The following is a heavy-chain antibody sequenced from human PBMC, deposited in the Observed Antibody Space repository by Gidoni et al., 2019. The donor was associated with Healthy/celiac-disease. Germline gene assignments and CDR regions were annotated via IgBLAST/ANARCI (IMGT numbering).Heavy chain of an antibody. CDR2: INPNSGGT. D-gene: IGHD3-3*01. Sequence: QVPLLQSGAEVKKPGASVKVPSKASGYTFTGYYMQGVRPAPGQGLEWMGWINPNSGGTNYAQKFQGRVTMTRDTSISTAYMELSRLRSDDTAVYYCARVLLRFSVHDAFDIWGQGTMVTVSS. V-gene: IGHV1-2*02. J-gene: IGHJ3*02. CDR1: GYTFTGYY. CDR3: ARVLLRFSVHDAFDI.